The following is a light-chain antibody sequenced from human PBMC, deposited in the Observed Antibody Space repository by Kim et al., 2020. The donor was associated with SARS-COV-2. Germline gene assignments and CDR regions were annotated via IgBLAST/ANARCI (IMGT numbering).Light chain of an antibody. CDR2: EVN. V-gene: IGLV2-8*01. Sequence: QSALTQPPSASGSPGQSVTISCTGTGSDVGGYNSVSWYQQYPGKAPKLMIYEVNKRPSGVPDRFSGSKSGNTASLTVSGLQAEDEADYYCSSYVGINNNVIFGGGTQLTVL. CDR3: SSYVGINNNVI. J-gene: IGLJ2*01. CDR1: GSDVGGYNS.